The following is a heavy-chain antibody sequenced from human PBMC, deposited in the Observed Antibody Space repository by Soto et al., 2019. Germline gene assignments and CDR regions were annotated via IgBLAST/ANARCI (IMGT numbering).Heavy chain of an antibody. CDR2: IIPIFGTA. Sequence: QVQLVQSGAEVKKPGSSVKVSYKASGGTFSSYAISWVRQAPGQGLEWMGGIIPIFGTANYAQKFQGRVTITADESTSTAYMELSSLRSEDTAVYYCARDLRRYSSSWPVLDYWGQGTLVTVSS. CDR1: GGTFSSYA. J-gene: IGHJ4*02. V-gene: IGHV1-69*01. D-gene: IGHD6-13*01. CDR3: ARDLRRYSSSWPVLDY.